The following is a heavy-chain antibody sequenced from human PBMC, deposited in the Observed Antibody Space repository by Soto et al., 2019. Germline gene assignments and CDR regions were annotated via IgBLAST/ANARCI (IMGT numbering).Heavy chain of an antibody. V-gene: IGHV3-33*06. CDR2: IWFDGSTT. CDR1: GFTFSNYG. D-gene: IGHD3-3*01. CDR3: AKDVDFSTGDPSRTFDS. Sequence: QVQLVESGGGVVQPGRSLRLSCAASGFTFSNYGMHWVRQGPGKGLEWVAAIWFDGSTTYYRDSVKGRFTISRDNSKNSRDLQMSSLRVDDTAVYYCAKDVDFSTGDPSRTFDSWGQGTLVTVSS. J-gene: IGHJ4*02.